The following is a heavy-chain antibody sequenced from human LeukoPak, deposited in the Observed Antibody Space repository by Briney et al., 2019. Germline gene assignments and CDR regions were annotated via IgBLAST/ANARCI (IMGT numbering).Heavy chain of an antibody. D-gene: IGHD3-10*01. Sequence: GGSLRLSCAASGFMFSDFYMSWIRQAPGKGLEWVSFISSSGRDIDYADSVKGRFTISRDNAKNSLYLQMNSLRAEDTAIYYCTRAAYLVRGVIITPPFDYWGQGTLVTVSS. CDR2: ISSSGRDI. J-gene: IGHJ4*02. CDR1: GFMFSDFY. CDR3: TRAAYLVRGVIITPPFDY. V-gene: IGHV3-11*04.